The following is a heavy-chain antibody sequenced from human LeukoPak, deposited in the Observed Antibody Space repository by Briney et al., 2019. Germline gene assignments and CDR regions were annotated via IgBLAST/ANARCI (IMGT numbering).Heavy chain of an antibody. CDR1: GYTFTSYG. V-gene: IGHV1-18*01. Sequence: RASVKVSCKASGYTFTSYGISWVRQAPGQGLEWMGWISAYNGNTNYAQKLQGRVTMTTDTSTSTAYMELRSLRSDDTAVYYCARERRSRLYYYDSSVYLVWGQGTLVTVSS. CDR2: ISAYNGNT. D-gene: IGHD3-22*01. CDR3: ARERRSRLYYYDSSVYLV. J-gene: IGHJ4*02.